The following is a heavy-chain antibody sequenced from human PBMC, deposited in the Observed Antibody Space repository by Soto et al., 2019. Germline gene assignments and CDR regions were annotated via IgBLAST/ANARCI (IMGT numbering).Heavy chain of an antibody. J-gene: IGHJ4*02. CDR3: VYCYYFDY. CDR1: GFSFSSYD. D-gene: IGHD2-15*01. V-gene: IGHV3-48*03. CDR2: ISSSGTTI. Sequence: GSSLRLSSVASGFSFSSYDMNWVLQAPGKGLEWVSFISSSGTTIYYADSVKGRFTISRDNAKNSLYLQMNSLRAEHTAVYYCVYCYYFDYWGQGTLVTVSS.